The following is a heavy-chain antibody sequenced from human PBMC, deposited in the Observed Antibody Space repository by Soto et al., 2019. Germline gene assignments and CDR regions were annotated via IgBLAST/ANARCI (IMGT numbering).Heavy chain of an antibody. D-gene: IGHD5-18*01. V-gene: IGHV1-18*01. J-gene: IGHJ4*02. CDR3: ARDGYSDFLPGNYCDY. CDR1: GYTFTSYG. CDR2: ISTYNGNT. Sequence: QVPLVQSGAEVQKPGASVKVSCKASGYTFTSYGLNWVRQAPGQGLEWLGWISTYNGNTRYAQTLQGRVTVTTDMSTRTTYMELRSLSSDDTAVYYCARDGYSDFLPGNYCDYWGQGSRVTASS.